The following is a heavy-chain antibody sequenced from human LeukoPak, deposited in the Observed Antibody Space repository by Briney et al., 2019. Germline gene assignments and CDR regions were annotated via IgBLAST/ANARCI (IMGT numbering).Heavy chain of an antibody. Sequence: PGGSLRLSCAASGFTFSSYAMHWVRQAPGKGLEYVSAISSNGGGTYYANSVKGRFTISRDNSKNTLYLQMGSLRAEDMAVYYCARSPALSEGMDVWGQGTTVTVSS. J-gene: IGHJ6*02. CDR3: ARSPALSEGMDV. D-gene: IGHD3-16*02. CDR2: ISSNGGGT. V-gene: IGHV3-64*01. CDR1: GFTFSSYA.